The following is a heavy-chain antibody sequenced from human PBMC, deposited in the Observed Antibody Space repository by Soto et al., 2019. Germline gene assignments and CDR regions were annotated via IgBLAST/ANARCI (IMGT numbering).Heavy chain of an antibody. CDR1: GGSISSYF. J-gene: IGHJ4*02. Sequence: QVQLQESGPGLLKPSETLSLTCTVSGGSISSYFYIWVRRPPGKGLEWIGSGADTGTTEYNPSLRSRVTISVATSTTQFSLHLRSVPAADTAVYYCARDLAAVPRAFDYWGRGTLVTVSS. CDR2: GADTGTT. V-gene: IGHV4-59*01. CDR3: ARDLAAVPRAFDY. D-gene: IGHD6-13*01.